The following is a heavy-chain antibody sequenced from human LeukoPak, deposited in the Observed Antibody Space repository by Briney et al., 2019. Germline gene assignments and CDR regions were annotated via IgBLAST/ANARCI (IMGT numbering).Heavy chain of an antibody. D-gene: IGHD5-18*01. CDR1: GGSISSGDRY. V-gene: IGHV4-30-4*01. CDR3: ARDSYSYGYGSFDY. CDR2: IYSTGNT. J-gene: IGHJ4*02. Sequence: SQTLSLTCTVSGGSISSGDRYWSWIRQSPGKGLEWIGYIYSTGNTYYNPSLKSRVIISVDTSKNQFSLELNSVTAADTAVYYCARDSYSYGYGSFDYWGQGIPVTVSS.